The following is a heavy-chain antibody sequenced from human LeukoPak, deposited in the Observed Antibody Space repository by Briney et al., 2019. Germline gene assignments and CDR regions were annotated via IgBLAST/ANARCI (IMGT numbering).Heavy chain of an antibody. CDR2: ISRSGGST. V-gene: IGHV3-23*01. CDR3: AEGPGGNTGTNWGGALDY. J-gene: IGHJ4*02. Sequence: GGSLGLSCAASGFTFSSYAMSWVRQAPGKGLEWVSAISRSGGSTYYADSVKGRFTISRDNTKNTLYLQMNSLRAEDTAVYYWAEGPGGNTGTNWGGALDYWGQGTLVTVSS. CDR1: GFTFSSYA. D-gene: IGHD1-1*01.